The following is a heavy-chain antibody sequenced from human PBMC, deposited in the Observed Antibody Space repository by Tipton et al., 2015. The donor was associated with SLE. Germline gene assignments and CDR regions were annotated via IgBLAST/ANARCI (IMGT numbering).Heavy chain of an antibody. D-gene: IGHD6-13*01. V-gene: IGHV4-59*08. Sequence: TLSLTCSVSGGSISHFYWSWIRQPPGKGLEWIAYIYYSGTTNYNPSLKSRVSISRDTSGNQFSLNLSSVTASDTAVYFCTRAEFSSNWYMYWHFDLWGRGTLVTVSS. CDR2: IYYSGTT. J-gene: IGHJ2*01. CDR1: GGSISHFY. CDR3: TRAEFSSNWYMYWHFDL.